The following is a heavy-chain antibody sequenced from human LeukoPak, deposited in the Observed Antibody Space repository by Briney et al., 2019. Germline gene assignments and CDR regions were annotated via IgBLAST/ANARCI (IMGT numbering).Heavy chain of an antibody. CDR3: ARASGGYSSGWYLDY. V-gene: IGHV4-61*01. J-gene: IGHJ4*02. Sequence: PSETLSLTCTVSGGSVSSGSYYWSWIRQPPGKGLEWIGYIYHSGSTNYNPSLKSRATISVDTSKNQFSLKLSSVTAADTAVYYCARASGGYSSGWYLDYWGQGTLVTVSS. CDR2: IYHSGST. CDR1: GGSVSSGSYY. D-gene: IGHD6-19*01.